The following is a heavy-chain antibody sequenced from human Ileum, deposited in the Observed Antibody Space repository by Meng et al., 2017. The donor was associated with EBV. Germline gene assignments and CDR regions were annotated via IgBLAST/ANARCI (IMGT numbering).Heavy chain of an antibody. CDR3: ARRDTAWFDP. CDR1: GGSITSYSYY. D-gene: IGHD2-21*02. Sequence: QPHLQGADPGLVKPSETLSLTCSVSGGSITSYSYYWGWIRQPPGKGLEWIATIYHTGSTYYNPSLKSRVTISVDTSKNEFSLKVTSVTAADTALYYCARRDTAWFDPWGRGTLVTVSS. CDR2: IYHTGST. V-gene: IGHV4-39*01. J-gene: IGHJ5*02.